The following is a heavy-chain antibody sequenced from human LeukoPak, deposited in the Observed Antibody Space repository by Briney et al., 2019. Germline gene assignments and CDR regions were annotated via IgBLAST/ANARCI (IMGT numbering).Heavy chain of an antibody. D-gene: IGHD2-2*01. J-gene: IGHJ4*02. CDR1: EYTLTELS. Sequence: ASVKVSCKVSEYTLTELSIHWVRQPLGKGLDWMGGFDPEDGETIYAQKFQGRVTMTEDTSTGTAYMELSSLRSEDTAVYYCATGVVQLLFPFDYWGQGTLVTVSS. V-gene: IGHV1-24*01. CDR2: FDPEDGET. CDR3: ATGVVQLLFPFDY.